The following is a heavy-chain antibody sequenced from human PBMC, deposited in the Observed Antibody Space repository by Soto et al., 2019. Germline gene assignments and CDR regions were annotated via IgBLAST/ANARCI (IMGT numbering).Heavy chain of an antibody. D-gene: IGHD2-21*02. V-gene: IGHV3-43*01. J-gene: IGHJ4*02. CDR1: GFTFDDYT. CDR3: AKGRVTAILSYFDY. Sequence: LRLSCAASGFTFDDYTMHWVRQAPGKGLEWVSLISWDGGSTYYADSVKGRFTISRDNSKNSLYLQMNSLRTEDTASYYCAKGRVTAILSYFDYWGQGTLVTVS. CDR2: ISWDGGST.